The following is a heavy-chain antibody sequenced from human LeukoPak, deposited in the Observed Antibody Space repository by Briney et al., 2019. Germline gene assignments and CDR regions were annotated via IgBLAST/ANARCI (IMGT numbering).Heavy chain of an antibody. CDR1: GYTFTSYD. Sequence: ASVKVSCKASGYTFTSYDINGVRQATGQGLEWMGWMNPNSGNTGYAQKFQGRVTMTRNTSISTAYMELSSLRSEDTAVYYCARGGSGSYHIDYWGQGTLVTVSS. CDR2: MNPNSGNT. V-gene: IGHV1-8*01. J-gene: IGHJ4*02. CDR3: ARGGSGSYHIDY. D-gene: IGHD1-26*01.